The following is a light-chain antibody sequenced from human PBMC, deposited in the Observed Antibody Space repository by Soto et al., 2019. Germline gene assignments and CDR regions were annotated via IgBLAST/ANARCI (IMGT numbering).Light chain of an antibody. CDR3: QQSYSTVFT. CDR1: QSISSY. V-gene: IGKV1-39*01. J-gene: IGKJ3*01. Sequence: DIQMTQSPSSLSASVGGSVTITCRASQSISSYLNWYQQKPGRAPKLLIYAASRLQSGVPPRFSGSGSGTDFTLTISSLQPEDFATYYCQQSYSTVFTFGPGTKVDIK. CDR2: AAS.